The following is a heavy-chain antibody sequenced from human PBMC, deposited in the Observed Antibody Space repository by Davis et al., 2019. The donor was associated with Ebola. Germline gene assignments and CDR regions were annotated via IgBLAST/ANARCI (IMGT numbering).Heavy chain of an antibody. CDR2: IIPIFGTA. D-gene: IGHD3-10*01. V-gene: IGHV1-69*13. Sequence: SVKVSCKASGYTFTSYGISWVRQAPGQGLEWMGGIIPIFGTANYAQKFQGRVTITADESTSTAYMELSSLRSEDTAVYYCARRGMVQGVIITGYYYGMDVWGQGTTVTVSS. J-gene: IGHJ6*02. CDR3: ARRGMVQGVIITGYYYGMDV. CDR1: GYTFTSYG.